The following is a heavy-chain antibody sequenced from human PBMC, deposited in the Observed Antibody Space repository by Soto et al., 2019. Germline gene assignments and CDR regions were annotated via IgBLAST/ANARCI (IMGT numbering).Heavy chain of an antibody. Sequence: GGSLRLSCAASGFTFSSYGIHWVRPAPGKGLEWVAVISYDGSNKYYADSVKGRFTISRDNSKNTLYLQMNSLRAEDTAVYYCAKDPFGNSVYYYYMDVWGKGTTVTVSS. D-gene: IGHD1-7*01. V-gene: IGHV3-30*18. CDR1: GFTFSSYG. CDR2: ISYDGSNK. J-gene: IGHJ6*03. CDR3: AKDPFGNSVYYYYMDV.